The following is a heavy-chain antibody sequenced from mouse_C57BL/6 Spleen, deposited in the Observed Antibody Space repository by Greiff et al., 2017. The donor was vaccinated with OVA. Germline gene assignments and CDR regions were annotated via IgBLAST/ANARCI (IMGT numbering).Heavy chain of an antibody. CDR3: AKDRSSLSMDY. CDR2: IWGVGST. CDR1: GFSLTSYG. D-gene: IGHD1-3*01. V-gene: IGHV2-6*01. J-gene: IGHJ4*01. Sequence: QVQLKESGPGLVAPSQSLYISCTVSGFSLTSYGVDWVRQSPGKGLEWLGVIWGVGSTNYNSAIKYRLRISKDNTKNQVYLKMNSQQTDETAMYYCAKDRSSLSMDYWGQGTSVTVSS.